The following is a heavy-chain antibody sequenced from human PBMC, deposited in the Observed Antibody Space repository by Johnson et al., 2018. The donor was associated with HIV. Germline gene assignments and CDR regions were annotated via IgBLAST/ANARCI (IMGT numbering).Heavy chain of an antibody. CDR1: GLTVSNNY. V-gene: IGHV3-66*02. CDR3: ARDLIVGTTRTGAFDI. Sequence: EQLVESGGGVVQPGRSLRLSCAASGLTVSNNYMTWVRQGPGKGLEWVSVIYSGGKTYYGDSVRGRFTISRDNSKNTVSLQMNSLRAEDTAVYFCARDLIVGTTRTGAFDIWGQGTKVTVSS. CDR2: IYSGGKT. D-gene: IGHD1-26*01. J-gene: IGHJ3*02.